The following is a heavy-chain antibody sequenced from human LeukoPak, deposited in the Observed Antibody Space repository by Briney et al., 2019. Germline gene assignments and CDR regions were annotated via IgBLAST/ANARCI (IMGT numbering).Heavy chain of an antibody. Sequence: SETLSLTCAVFGGSFSGCYWSWIRQPPGKGLEWIGEINHSGSTNYNPSLKSRVTISEDTSKNQFSLKLSSVTAADTAVYYCARDLFAYMDVWGKGTTVTISS. CDR3: ARDLFAYMDV. CDR1: GGSFSGCY. J-gene: IGHJ6*03. D-gene: IGHD3-10*02. V-gene: IGHV4-34*01. CDR2: INHSGST.